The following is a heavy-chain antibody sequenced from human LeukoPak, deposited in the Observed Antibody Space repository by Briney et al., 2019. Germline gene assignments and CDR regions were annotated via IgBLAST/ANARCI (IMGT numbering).Heavy chain of an antibody. J-gene: IGHJ4*02. V-gene: IGHV4-59*08. CDR3: ARGFAVAGSPIWDY. Sequence: SETLSLTCTVSGASISSYYWSWIRQPPGKGLEWIGYIHYSGNTNYNPSLKSRVTISRDMSKNLISLELTSLTAADTAVYYCARGFAVAGSPIWDYWGQGTLVTVSS. D-gene: IGHD6-19*01. CDR2: IHYSGNT. CDR1: GASISSYY.